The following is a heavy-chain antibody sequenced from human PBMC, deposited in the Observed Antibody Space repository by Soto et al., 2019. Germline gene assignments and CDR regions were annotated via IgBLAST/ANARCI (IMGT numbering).Heavy chain of an antibody. Sequence: QITLKESGPTLVKPTQTLTLTCTFSGFSISTSGVGVGWIRQPPGKALEWLALIYWDDDKRYSPSLKSRLTITKDTSKNQVVLTMTNMDPVDTATYYCARSITGTTSVYYFDYWGQGTLVTVSS. CDR2: IYWDDDK. CDR1: GFSISTSGVG. V-gene: IGHV2-5*02. D-gene: IGHD1-7*01. CDR3: ARSITGTTSVYYFDY. J-gene: IGHJ4*02.